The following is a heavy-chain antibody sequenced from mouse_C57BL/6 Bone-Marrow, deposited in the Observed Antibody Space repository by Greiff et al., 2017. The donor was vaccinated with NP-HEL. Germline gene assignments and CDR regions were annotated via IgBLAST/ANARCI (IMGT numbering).Heavy chain of an antibody. Sequence: EVHLVESGGDLVKPGGSLKLSCAASGFTFSSYGMSWVRQTPDKRLEWVATISSGGSYTYYPDSVKGRFTISRDNAKNTLYLQMSSLKSEDTAMYYCARQVFAYWGQGTLVTVSA. J-gene: IGHJ3*01. CDR3: ARQVFAY. CDR1: GFTFSSYG. V-gene: IGHV5-6*01. CDR2: ISSGGSYT.